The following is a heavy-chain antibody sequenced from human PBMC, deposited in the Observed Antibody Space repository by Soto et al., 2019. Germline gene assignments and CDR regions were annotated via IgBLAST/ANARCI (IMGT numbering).Heavy chain of an antibody. CDR1: GGSISSSNYY. J-gene: IGHJ5*02. D-gene: IGHD1-26*01. Sequence: QLQLQESGPGLVKPSETLSLTCTVSGGSISSSNYYWGWIRQPPGKGLEWIGSIYYSGSTYYDPSLRSRVTXAIXXYXHQVSLTLSSVTAADTAVYYCGTQEVGGSYVYPFDPWGQGTLVTVSS. CDR3: GTQEVGGSYVYPFDP. CDR2: IYYSGST. V-gene: IGHV4-39*01.